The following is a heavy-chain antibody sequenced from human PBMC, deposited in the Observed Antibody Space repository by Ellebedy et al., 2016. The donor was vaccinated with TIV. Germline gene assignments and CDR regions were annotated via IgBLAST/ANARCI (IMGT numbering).Heavy chain of an antibody. Sequence: AASVKVSCKASGYTFTGYYMHWVRQAPGQGLEWMGWINPNSGGTNYAQKLQGRVTMTRDTSTSTVYMELSSLRSEDTAVYYCARGTDLYYYGMDVWGQGTTVTVSS. J-gene: IGHJ6*02. CDR1: GYTFTGYY. CDR2: INPNSGGT. D-gene: IGHD1-1*01. V-gene: IGHV1-2*02. CDR3: ARGTDLYYYGMDV.